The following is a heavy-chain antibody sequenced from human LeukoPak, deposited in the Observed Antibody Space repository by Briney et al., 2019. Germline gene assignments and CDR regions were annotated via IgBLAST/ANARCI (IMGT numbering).Heavy chain of an antibody. J-gene: IGHJ4*02. CDR1: GFTFSSYA. V-gene: IGHV3-23*01. Sequence: GGSLRLSCAASGFTFSSYAMSWVRQAPGKGLKCVSAISGSGGSTYYADSVKGRFTISRDNSKNTLYLQMNSLRAEDTAVYYCAKDVKAMVRGVPHDYWGQGSLVTVSS. CDR3: AKDVKAMVRGVPHDY. CDR2: ISGSGGST. D-gene: IGHD3-10*01.